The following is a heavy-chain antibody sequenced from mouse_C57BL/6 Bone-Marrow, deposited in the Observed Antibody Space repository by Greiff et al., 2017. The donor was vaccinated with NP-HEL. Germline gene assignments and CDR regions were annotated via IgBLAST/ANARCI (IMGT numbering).Heavy chain of an antibody. CDR1: GYTFTSYW. CDR3: ARRAGYRRGYFDV. V-gene: IGHV1-53*01. J-gene: IGHJ1*03. D-gene: IGHD2-2*01. CDR2: INPSNGGT. Sequence: VQLQQPGTELVKPGASVKLSCKASGYTFTSYWMHWVKQRPGQCLEWIGNINPSNGGTNYNEKFKSKATLTVDKSSSTAYMQLSSLTSEDSAVYYCARRAGYRRGYFDVWGTGTTVTVSS.